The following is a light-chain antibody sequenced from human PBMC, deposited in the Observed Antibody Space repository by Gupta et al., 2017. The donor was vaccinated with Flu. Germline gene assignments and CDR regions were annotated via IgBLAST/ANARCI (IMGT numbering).Light chain of an antibody. J-gene: IGKJ4*01. CDR1: QSISDY. CDR3: QQADSFPLT. Sequence: EIQMTQSPFSVSASVGDRVTITCRASQSISDYLAWYQQKPGKAPKLLIYAASTLHGGVPSRFIGSGSGTEFTLTITNLQPEDFATYFCQQADSFPLTFDGGTKVDVK. V-gene: IGKV1-12*01. CDR2: AAS.